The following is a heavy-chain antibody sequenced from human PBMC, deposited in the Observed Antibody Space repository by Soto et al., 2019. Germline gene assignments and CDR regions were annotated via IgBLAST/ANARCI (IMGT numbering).Heavy chain of an antibody. V-gene: IGHV1-46*01. J-gene: IGHJ4*02. Sequence: ASVKVSCKASGYTFTSYYMHWVRQAPGQGLEWMGIINPSGGSTSYAQEFQGRVTMTRDTSTSTVYMELSSLRSEDTAVYYCASGYVSVYRFDYWGQGTLVTVSS. CDR2: INPSGGST. D-gene: IGHD3-16*01. CDR1: GYTFTSYY. CDR3: ASGYVSVYRFDY.